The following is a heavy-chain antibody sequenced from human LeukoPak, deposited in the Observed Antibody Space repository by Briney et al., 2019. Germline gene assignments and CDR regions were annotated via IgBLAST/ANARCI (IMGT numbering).Heavy chain of an antibody. Sequence: SGPTLVNPTQTLTLTCTFSGFSLTTTGVAVTWVRQPPGKALEWLALIYWNADKYYSPSLKTRLTIAKDTSKNQVVLTMTNMGPVDTATYYCAHDRAGIGFDPWGQGTLVTVSS. CDR1: GFSLTTTGVA. J-gene: IGHJ5*02. CDR3: AHDRAGIGFDP. CDR2: IYWNADK. V-gene: IGHV2-5*01.